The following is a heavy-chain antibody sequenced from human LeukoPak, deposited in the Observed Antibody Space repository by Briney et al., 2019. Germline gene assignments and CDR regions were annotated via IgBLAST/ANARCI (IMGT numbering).Heavy chain of an antibody. D-gene: IGHD1-26*01. V-gene: IGHV1-18*01. Sequence: ASVKVSCKASGYTFTSYGISWVRQAPGQGLEWMGWISAYNGNTNYPQKFQGRVTMTRDTSTSTVYMELSSLRSEDTAVYYCARDLRGKIVGAPTAFFGYWGQGTLVTVSS. J-gene: IGHJ4*02. CDR1: GYTFTSYG. CDR3: ARDLRGKIVGAPTAFFGY. CDR2: ISAYNGNT.